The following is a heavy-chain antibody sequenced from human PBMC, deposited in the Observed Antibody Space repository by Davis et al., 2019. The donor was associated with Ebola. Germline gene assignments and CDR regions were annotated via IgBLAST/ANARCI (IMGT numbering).Heavy chain of an antibody. D-gene: IGHD6-13*01. CDR3: ARVPPWYSSTPFGYYYYGMDV. Sequence: AASVKVSCKASGYTFTGYYMHWVRQAPGQGLEWMGWINPNSGGTNYAQKFQGWVTMTRDTSISTAYMELSRLRSDDTAVYYCARVPPWYSSTPFGYYYYGMDVWGQGTTVTVSS. CDR2: INPNSGGT. CDR1: GYTFTGYY. J-gene: IGHJ6*02. V-gene: IGHV1-2*04.